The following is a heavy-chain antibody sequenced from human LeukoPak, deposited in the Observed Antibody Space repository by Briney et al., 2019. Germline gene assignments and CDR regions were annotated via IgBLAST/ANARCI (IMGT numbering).Heavy chain of an antibody. D-gene: IGHD2-8*01. CDR2: ISSTSSYI. CDR3: MVPHPQHYYFDY. V-gene: IGHV3-21*01. Sequence: GGSLRLSCAASGFSFSSYSMNWVRQAPGKGLEGVSSISSTSSYIYYADSVKGRFTISRDNAKNSLYRQMNSLRAEDTAVYRCMVPHPQHYYFDYWGQGTLVTVSS. J-gene: IGHJ4*02. CDR1: GFSFSSYS.